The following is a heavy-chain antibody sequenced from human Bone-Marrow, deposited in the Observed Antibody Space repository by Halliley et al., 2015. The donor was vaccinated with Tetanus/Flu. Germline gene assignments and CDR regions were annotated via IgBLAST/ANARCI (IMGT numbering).Heavy chain of an antibody. J-gene: IGHJ4*02. D-gene: IGHD2-8*02. V-gene: IGHV4-4*02. CDR3: TRDPHTGDGDY. Sequence: RGWIGEIAHGSYFNYKASLKGRVAISIDESNNQFSLGLNSVTAADTAVYYCTRDPHTGDGDYWGQGTLVTVSS. CDR2: IAHGSYF.